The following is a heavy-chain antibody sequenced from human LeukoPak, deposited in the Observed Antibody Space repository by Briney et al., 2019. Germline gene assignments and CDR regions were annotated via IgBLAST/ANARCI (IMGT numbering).Heavy chain of an antibody. D-gene: IGHD6-13*01. J-gene: IGHJ5*02. V-gene: IGHV3-74*01. Sequence: GGSLRLSCAASGFTISDNFMHWVRQGPGKGLMWVSRIDRDGSEINYADSVKGRFTISRDNAKNTLYLQMNSLRDEDTAVYYCARHIRAAAFHPWGQGTLVTVSS. CDR2: IDRDGSEI. CDR1: GFTISDNF. CDR3: ARHIRAAAFHP.